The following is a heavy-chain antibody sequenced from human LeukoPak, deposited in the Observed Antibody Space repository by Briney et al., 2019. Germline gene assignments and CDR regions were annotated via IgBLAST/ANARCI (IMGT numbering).Heavy chain of an antibody. CDR1: GGSIRSNY. J-gene: IGHJ5*02. CDR2: IYYSGST. D-gene: IGHD3-16*01. V-gene: IGHV4-59*08. Sequence: PSETLSLTCSVSGGSIRSNYWSWIRQPPGNGLEWIGYIYYSGSTNYNPSLKSRVTISVDTAKNQFSLKLTSVTAADTAVYYCARGDYYDGGGRNWFDPWGQGTLVTVSS. CDR3: ARGDYYDGGGRNWFDP.